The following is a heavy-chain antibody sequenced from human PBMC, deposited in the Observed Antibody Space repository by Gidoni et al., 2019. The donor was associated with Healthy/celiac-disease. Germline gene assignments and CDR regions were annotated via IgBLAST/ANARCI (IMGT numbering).Heavy chain of an antibody. CDR1: GGSVSGYY. CDR3: ARGARGLRRRNWFDP. Sequence: QVQLQPWGAGLVKPSETLSLTCAVYGGSVSGYYWGWIRHSPGKGLGWIGEINHSGSTNYNPSRKSRVNLSVDTSKNQFSLKLSSVTAADTAVHYCARGARGLRRRNWFDPWGQGTLVTVSS. CDR2: INHSGST. J-gene: IGHJ5*02. D-gene: IGHD3-16*01. V-gene: IGHV4-34*01.